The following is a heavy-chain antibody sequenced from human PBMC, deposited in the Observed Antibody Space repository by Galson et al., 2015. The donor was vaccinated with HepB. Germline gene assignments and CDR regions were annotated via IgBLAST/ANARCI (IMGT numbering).Heavy chain of an antibody. J-gene: IGHJ4*02. Sequence: GSLRLSCAASGFTFSSYSMNWVRQAPGKGLEWVSSISSSSSYIYYADSVKGRFTISRDNAKNSLYLQMNSLRAEDTAVYYCARADRIAVADYWGQGTLVTVSS. V-gene: IGHV3-21*01. CDR3: ARADRIAVADY. CDR1: GFTFSSYS. CDR2: ISSSSSYI. D-gene: IGHD6-19*01.